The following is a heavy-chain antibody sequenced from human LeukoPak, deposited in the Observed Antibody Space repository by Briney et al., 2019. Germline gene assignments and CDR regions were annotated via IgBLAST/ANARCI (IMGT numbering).Heavy chain of an antibody. CDR3: ARQRVRLRSNDAFDV. CDR2: IYYSRSA. Sequence: RSETLSLTCTVSAGSISSYYWTWIRPPPGKGVEWIGYIYYSRSANYSPSLKSRVTISVDMSKNQFSLRLSSVTAADTAVYYCARQRVRLRSNDAFDVWGQGTMVTVSS. CDR1: AGSISSYY. J-gene: IGHJ3*01. V-gene: IGHV4-59*01. D-gene: IGHD4-17*01.